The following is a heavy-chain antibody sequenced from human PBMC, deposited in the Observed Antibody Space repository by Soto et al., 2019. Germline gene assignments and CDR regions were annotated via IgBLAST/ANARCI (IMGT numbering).Heavy chain of an antibody. V-gene: IGHV4-59*01. Sequence: SETLSLTCTVSGGSISSYYWSWIRQPPGKGLEWIGYIYYSGSTNYNPSLKSRVTISVDTSKNQFSLKLSSVTAADTAVYYCARSGVGATASAFDIWGQGTMVTVSS. CDR2: IYYSGST. CDR3: ARSGVGATASAFDI. J-gene: IGHJ3*02. D-gene: IGHD1-26*01. CDR1: GGSISSYY.